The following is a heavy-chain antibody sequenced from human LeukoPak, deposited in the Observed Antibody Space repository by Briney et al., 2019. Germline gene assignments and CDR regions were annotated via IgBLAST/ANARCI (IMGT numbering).Heavy chain of an antibody. Sequence: ASVKVSCKASGYTFTSYYMHWVRQAPGQGLEWMGIINPSGGSTSYAQKFQGRVTMTRDTSTSTVYMELSSLRSGDTAVYYCARDFRVEAAAGTGLDYCYYMDVWGKGTTVTVSS. CDR1: GYTFTSYY. CDR2: INPSGGST. D-gene: IGHD6-13*01. CDR3: ARDFRVEAAAGTGLDYCYYMDV. J-gene: IGHJ6*03. V-gene: IGHV1-46*01.